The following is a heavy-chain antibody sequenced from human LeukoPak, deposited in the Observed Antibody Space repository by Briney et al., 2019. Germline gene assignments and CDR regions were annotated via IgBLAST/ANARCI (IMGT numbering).Heavy chain of an antibody. CDR1: GFTFSSYA. V-gene: IGHV3-20*04. CDR3: ARALSGSPYAFDI. J-gene: IGHJ3*02. CDR2: INWNGGST. Sequence: GGSLRLSCAASGFTFSSYAMSWVRQAPGKGLEWVSGINWNGGSTGYADSVKGRFTISRDNAKNSLYLQMNSLRAEDTALYYCARALSGSPYAFDIWGQGTMVTVSS. D-gene: IGHD2-15*01.